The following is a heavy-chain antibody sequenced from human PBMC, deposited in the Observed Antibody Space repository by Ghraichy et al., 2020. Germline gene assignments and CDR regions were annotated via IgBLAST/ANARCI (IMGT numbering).Heavy chain of an antibody. Sequence: ASVKVSCKASGYIFTSYSFSWVRQAPGQGLEWMGWISAYTGNTNYAQKFQGRITMTTDTSTSTAYMEVMSLRSDDTAIYYCARGGRGFGATSSWFDYWGQGTLVTVSS. CDR2: ISAYTGNT. D-gene: IGHD2-2*01. J-gene: IGHJ4*02. CDR1: GYIFTSYS. CDR3: ARGGRGFGATSSWFDY. V-gene: IGHV1-18*04.